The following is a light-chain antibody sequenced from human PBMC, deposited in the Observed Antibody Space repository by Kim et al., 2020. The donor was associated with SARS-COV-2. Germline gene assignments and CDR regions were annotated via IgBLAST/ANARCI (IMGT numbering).Light chain of an antibody. CDR2: EVT. V-gene: IGKV1-33*01. Sequence: ASAVSRRPIPCQASRDIKIYFNWIHQRPGQAPQVVIFEVTTRDIGVPDRFSGSGSGTEFSLKISRLQAEDAGVYYCQRYDDRPPTFGPGTKVDIK. J-gene: IGKJ3*01. CDR1: RDIKIY. CDR3: QRYDDRPPT.